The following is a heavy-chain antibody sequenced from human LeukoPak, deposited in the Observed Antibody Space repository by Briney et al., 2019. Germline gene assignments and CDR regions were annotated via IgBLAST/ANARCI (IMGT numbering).Heavy chain of an antibody. CDR2: IYYSGST. V-gene: IGHV4-59*08. D-gene: IGHD3-22*01. CDR1: GGSISSYY. CDR3: ARHDSVKEGYFDY. Sequence: SETLSLTCTVSGGSISSYYWSWIRQPPGKGLEWIGYIYYSGSTNYNPSLKSRVTISVDTSKNQFSLKLSSVTAAGTAVYYCARHDSVKEGYFDYWGQGTLVTVSS. J-gene: IGHJ4*02.